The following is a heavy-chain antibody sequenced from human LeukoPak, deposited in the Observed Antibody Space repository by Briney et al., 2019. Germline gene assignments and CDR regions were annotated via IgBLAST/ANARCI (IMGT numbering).Heavy chain of an antibody. D-gene: IGHD3-10*01. J-gene: IGHJ5*02. CDR1: GYTFTGYY. Sequence: ASVKVSCKASGYTFTGYYMHWVRQAPGQGLEWMGWINPNSGGTSYAQKFQGRVTMTRDTSISTAYMELSRLRSDDTAVYYCANTYALGNYYKGGFDPWGQGTLVTVSS. V-gene: IGHV1-2*02. CDR2: INPNSGGT. CDR3: ANTYALGNYYKGGFDP.